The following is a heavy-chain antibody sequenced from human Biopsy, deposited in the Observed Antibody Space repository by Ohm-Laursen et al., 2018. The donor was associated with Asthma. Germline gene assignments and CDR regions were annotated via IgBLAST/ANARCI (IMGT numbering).Heavy chain of an antibody. CDR3: ARCQVGYSSGWSLLLKKIYYSGMDV. J-gene: IGHJ4*02. D-gene: IGHD6-19*01. CDR1: GGTFSNFA. V-gene: IGHV1-69*01. CDR2: IMTVFGTT. Sequence: SSVKVSCSAPGGTFSNFAISWVRQAPGQGLEWLGGIMTVFGTTNYAQKFQGRVTITADESTSTAYMEVTSLRSEDTAIYYCARCQVGYSSGWSLLLKKIYYSGMDVWGQGTLVTVSS.